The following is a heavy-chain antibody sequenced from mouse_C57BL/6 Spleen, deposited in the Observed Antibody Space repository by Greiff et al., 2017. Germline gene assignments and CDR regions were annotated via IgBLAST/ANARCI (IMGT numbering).Heavy chain of an antibody. CDR1: GYTFTSYW. CDR3: AREYDGYRLDY. Sequence: QVQLQQPGAELVKPGASVKMSCKASGYTFTSYWITWVKQRPGQGLEWIGDIYPGSGSTNYNENFKSKATLTVDTSSSTAYMQLSSLTSEDSAVYYCAREYDGYRLDYWGQGTSVTVSS. J-gene: IGHJ4*01. V-gene: IGHV1-55*01. D-gene: IGHD2-3*01. CDR2: IYPGSGST.